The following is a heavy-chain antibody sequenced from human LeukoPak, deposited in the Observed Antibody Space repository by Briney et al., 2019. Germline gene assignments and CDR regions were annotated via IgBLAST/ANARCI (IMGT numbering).Heavy chain of an antibody. J-gene: IGHJ3*02. Sequence: GGSLRLSCAASGFTFSSYSMIWVRQAPGKGLEWVSSISSSSSYIYYADSVKGRFTISRDSAKNSLYLQMNSLRAEDTAVYYCASFGAFDIWGQGTMVTVSS. CDR2: ISSSSSYI. V-gene: IGHV3-21*01. CDR1: GFTFSSYS. D-gene: IGHD3-10*01. CDR3: ASFGAFDI.